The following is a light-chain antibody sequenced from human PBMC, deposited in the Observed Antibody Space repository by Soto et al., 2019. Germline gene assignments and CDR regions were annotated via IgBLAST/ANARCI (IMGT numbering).Light chain of an antibody. CDR1: QSISSW. CDR2: DAS. J-gene: IGKJ1*01. Sequence: DIQMTQSPSTLSASVGDRVTITCRASQSISSWLAWYQQKPGKAPKLLIYDASSLESGVPSRFSDSGSGTEFTLTISSLQPDDFATYSCQQYVAFGQGTKVEIK. CDR3: QQYVA. V-gene: IGKV1-5*01.